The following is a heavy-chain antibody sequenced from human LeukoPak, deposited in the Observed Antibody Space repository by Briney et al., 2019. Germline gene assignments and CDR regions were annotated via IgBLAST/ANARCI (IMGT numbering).Heavy chain of an antibody. J-gene: IGHJ4*02. V-gene: IGHV4-4*07. CDR3: ARDPYGDYVAGYYFDY. CDR2: IYTSGST. Sequence: SEALSLTCTVSGGSISSYYWSWIRQPAGKGLEWIGRIYTSGSTNYNPSLKSRVTMSVDTSKNQFSLKLSSVTAADTAVYYCARDPYGDYVAGYYFDYWGQGTLVTVSS. CDR1: GGSISSYY. D-gene: IGHD4-17*01.